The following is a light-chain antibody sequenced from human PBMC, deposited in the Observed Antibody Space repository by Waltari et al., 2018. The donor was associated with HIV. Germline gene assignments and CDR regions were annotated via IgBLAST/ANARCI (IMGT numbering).Light chain of an antibody. J-gene: IGLJ2*01. CDR1: SSTIGNNY. CDR2: GNN. CDR3: VTWADRSSGPVV. V-gene: IGLV1-47*01. Sequence: QSVLTQPPSASGTPGQRITISCSGSSSTIGNNYVHWYQHLPGTAPKLLIYGNNQRASGVPDLVSGSKSGTSASRAISGLRSEDEADYYCVTWADRSSGPVVFGGGTKVTVL.